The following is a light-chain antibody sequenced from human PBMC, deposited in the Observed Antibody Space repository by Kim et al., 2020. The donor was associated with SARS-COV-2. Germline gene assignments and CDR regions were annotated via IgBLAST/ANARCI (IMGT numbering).Light chain of an antibody. CDR2: QDT. CDR1: DLDDKY. V-gene: IGLV3-1*01. CDR3: QAWDGIVV. Sequence: SSELTQPPSVSVSPGQTATITCSGDDLDDKYFSWYQQKPGQSPVLIIYQDTKRPSGIPARFSGANSGNTASLTISGTQPIDEAHYYCQAWDGIVVFGGGTQLTVL. J-gene: IGLJ2*01.